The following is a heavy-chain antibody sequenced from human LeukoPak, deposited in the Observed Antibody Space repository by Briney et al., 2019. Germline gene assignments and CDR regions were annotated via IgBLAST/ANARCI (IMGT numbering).Heavy chain of an antibody. Sequence: GGSLKLSCAASGFTLSDCAMHWVRQASGKGLERVGLIRTKGANYATAYAASVRGRFLISRDDSSNLAYLQMNSLKNDDTAVYYCTRDGGSYSHLDNWGPGTNVTVSS. J-gene: IGHJ4*02. CDR1: GFTLSDCA. CDR2: IRTKGANYAT. D-gene: IGHD1-26*01. V-gene: IGHV3-73*01. CDR3: TRDGGSYSHLDN.